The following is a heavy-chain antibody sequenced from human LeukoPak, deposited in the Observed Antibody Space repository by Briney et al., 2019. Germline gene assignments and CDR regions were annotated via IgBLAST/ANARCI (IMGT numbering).Heavy chain of an antibody. CDR1: GGSISSTSYY. J-gene: IGHJ4*02. D-gene: IGHD6-13*01. V-gene: IGHV4-39*07. Sequence: SETLSLTCTVSGGSISSTSYYWGWIRQPPGKGLEWIGSLYYSGSTYYNPSLQSRVTTSVDTSKNQFSLKLSSVTAADTAVYYCARRDSSSSYYFDYWGQGTLVTVSS. CDR3: ARRDSSSSYYFDY. CDR2: LYYSGST.